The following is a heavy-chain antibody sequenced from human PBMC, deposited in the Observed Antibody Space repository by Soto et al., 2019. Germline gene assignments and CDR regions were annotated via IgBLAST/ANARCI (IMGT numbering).Heavy chain of an antibody. CDR1: GFTFDDYT. Sequence: GGSLRLSCAASGFTFDDYTMHWVRQAPGKGLEWVSLISWDGGSTYYADSVKGRFTISRDKSKNSLYLQMNSLRTEDTALYYCAKDGDGSGSNWYYYYYYGMDVWGQGTTVTVSS. J-gene: IGHJ6*02. D-gene: IGHD3-10*01. CDR3: AKDGDGSGSNWYYYYYYGMDV. CDR2: ISWDGGST. V-gene: IGHV3-43*01.